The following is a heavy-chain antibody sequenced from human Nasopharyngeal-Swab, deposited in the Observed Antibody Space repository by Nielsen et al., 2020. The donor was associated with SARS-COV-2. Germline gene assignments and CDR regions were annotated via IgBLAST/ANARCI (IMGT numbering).Heavy chain of an antibody. CDR2: IRSKAYGGTT. D-gene: IGHD3-22*01. V-gene: IGHV3-49*04. CDR1: GLTFGDYA. J-gene: IGHJ3*02. CDR3: TFDSSGYYPHDAFDI. Sequence: GGSLRLSCKASGLTFGDYAMSWVRQAPGKGLEGVGFIRSKAYGGTTEYAASVKGRFTISRDDSKSIAYLQMNSLKTEDTAVYYCTFDSSGYYPHDAFDIWGQGTMVTVSS.